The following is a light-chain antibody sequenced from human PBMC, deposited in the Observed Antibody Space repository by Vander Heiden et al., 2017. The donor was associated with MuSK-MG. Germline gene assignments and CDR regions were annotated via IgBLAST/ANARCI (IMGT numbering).Light chain of an antibody. CDR3: SSYTSSSTPYYV. Sequence: QSALTQPASVSGSPGQSITISCTGTSSDVGGYNYVSWYQQHPGKDPKLRMYDVSNRPSGVSNRFSGAKSGNTASLIISGRQAEDEADDYCSSYTSSSTPYYVFGTGTKVTVL. J-gene: IGLJ1*01. V-gene: IGLV2-14*01. CDR1: SSDVGGYNY. CDR2: DVS.